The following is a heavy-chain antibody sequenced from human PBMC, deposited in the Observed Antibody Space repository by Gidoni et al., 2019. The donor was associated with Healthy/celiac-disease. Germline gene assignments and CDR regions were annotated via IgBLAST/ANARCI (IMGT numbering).Heavy chain of an antibody. CDR3: ARDSGSYEDAFDI. Sequence: EVQLVESGGGLVQPGGSLRLSCAASGFTFSSYWMSWVRQAPGKGLEWVANIKQDGSEKYYVDSVKGRFTISRDNAKNSLYLQMNSLRAEDTAVYYCARDSGSYEDAFDIWGQGTMVTVSS. V-gene: IGHV3-7*01. D-gene: IGHD1-26*01. CDR1: GFTFSSYW. J-gene: IGHJ3*02. CDR2: IKQDGSEK.